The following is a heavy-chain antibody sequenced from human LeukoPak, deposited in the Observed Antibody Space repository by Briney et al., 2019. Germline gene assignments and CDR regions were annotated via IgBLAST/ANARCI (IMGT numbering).Heavy chain of an antibody. CDR3: ARQNYYDTHPRGFFDY. Sequence: SETLSLTCTVSGGSISSSGYYWGWIRQPPGKGLEWIGSIYYSGSTLDNPSLKSRITISVDTSKNQFSLKLSSVTAADTAVYYCARQNYYDTHPRGFFDYWGQGTLVTVSS. D-gene: IGHD3-22*01. J-gene: IGHJ4*02. CDR2: IYYSGST. CDR1: GGSISSSGYY. V-gene: IGHV4-39*01.